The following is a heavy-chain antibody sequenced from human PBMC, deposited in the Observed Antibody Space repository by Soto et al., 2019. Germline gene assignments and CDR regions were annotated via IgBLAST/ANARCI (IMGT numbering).Heavy chain of an antibody. J-gene: IGHJ2*01. Sequence: SVKVSCKASGFTFTSSAVQWVRQARGQRLEWIGWIVVGSGNTNYAQKFQERVTITRDMSTSTAYMELSSLRSEDTAVYYCAADPLEYSSSRYWYFDLWGRGTLVTV. CDR3: AADPLEYSSSRYWYFDL. CDR2: IVVGSGNT. CDR1: GFTFTSSA. D-gene: IGHD6-6*01. V-gene: IGHV1-58*01.